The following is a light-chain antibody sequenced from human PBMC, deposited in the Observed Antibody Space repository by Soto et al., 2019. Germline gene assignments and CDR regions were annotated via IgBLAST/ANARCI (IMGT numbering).Light chain of an antibody. J-gene: IGKJ5*01. CDR2: GAS. V-gene: IGKV3-20*01. CDR1: QSISSS. Sequence: EIVLTQSPGTLSLSPGERATPSCRASQSISSSLAWYQQKPGLAPTLLISGASNRASGVPDRFTGGGSGTDFSLTIRRLEPEDFALYYCQQYVGSPITFGQGTRLEIK. CDR3: QQYVGSPIT.